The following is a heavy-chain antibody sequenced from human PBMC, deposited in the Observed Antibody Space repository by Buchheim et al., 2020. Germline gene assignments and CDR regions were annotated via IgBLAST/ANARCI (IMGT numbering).Heavy chain of an antibody. CDR2: INSDGSST. CDR1: GFTFNYFW. CDR3: ARDWTSIAARPDY. V-gene: IGHV3-74*01. D-gene: IGHD6-6*01. Sequence: EVQLVESGGGLVQPGGSLRLSCAASGFTFNYFWMHWVRQAPGKGLVWVSRINSDGSSTTYADSVKGRFTISRDNAKNTLYLQMNSLRAEDTAVYYCARDWTSIAARPDYWGQGTL. J-gene: IGHJ4*02.